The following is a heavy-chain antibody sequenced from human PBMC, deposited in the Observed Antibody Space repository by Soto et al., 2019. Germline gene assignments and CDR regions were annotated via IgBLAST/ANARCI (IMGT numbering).Heavy chain of an antibody. J-gene: IGHJ3*02. D-gene: IGHD3-22*01. CDR2: IYYSGST. Sequence: SETLSLTCTVSGGSISSGGYYWSWIRQHPGKGLEWIGYIYYSGSTYYNPSLKNRVTISVDTSKNQFSLKLSSVTAADTAVYYCARRDYYDSSGRHDAFDIWGQGTMVTVSS. CDR1: GGSISSGGYY. CDR3: ARRDYYDSSGRHDAFDI. V-gene: IGHV4-31*03.